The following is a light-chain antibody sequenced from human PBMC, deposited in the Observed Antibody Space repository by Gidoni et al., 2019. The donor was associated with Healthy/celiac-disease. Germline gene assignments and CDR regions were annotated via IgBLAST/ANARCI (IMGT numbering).Light chain of an antibody. CDR2: EVN. J-gene: IGLJ1*01. V-gene: IGLV2-8*01. Sequence: QSALTPPPSASGSPGQSVTISCTGTSSDVGGYNYVSWYQQHPGKAPKLMIYEVNKRPSGVPDRFSGSKSGNTASLTVSGLQAEDEADYYCSSYAGSINVFGTGTKVTVL. CDR1: SSDVGGYNY. CDR3: SSYAGSINV.